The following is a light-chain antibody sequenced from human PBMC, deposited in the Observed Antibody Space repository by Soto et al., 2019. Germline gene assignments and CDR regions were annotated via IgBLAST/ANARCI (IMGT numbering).Light chain of an antibody. V-gene: IGKV1-5*01. J-gene: IGKJ4*01. CDR3: QKYNSYSLN. Sequence: DIQMTQSPSTLSASVGDIVTITCRASQGISSWLAWYQQKPGKAPKLLIYDASSLESGVPSRFSGSGSGTAFTLTISSLQPDDFATYYCQKYNSYSLNFGGGTKVDIK. CDR2: DAS. CDR1: QGISSW.